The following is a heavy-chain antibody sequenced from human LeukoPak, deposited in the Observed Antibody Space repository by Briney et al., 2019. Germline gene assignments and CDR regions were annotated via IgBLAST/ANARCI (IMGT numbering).Heavy chain of an antibody. J-gene: IGHJ4*02. CDR1: GFTFSSHW. V-gene: IGHV3-7*01. D-gene: IGHD4-17*01. CDR3: ARGPNFGNYVDFLDS. CDR2: IKQGGSQK. Sequence: GGSLRLSCAASGFTFSSHWMTWVRQAPGKGLEWVANIKQGGSQKYYVDSVKGRFTISRDDAKRTLFLQMNNLRAEDSALYYCARGPNFGNYVDFLDSWGQGTLVTVSS.